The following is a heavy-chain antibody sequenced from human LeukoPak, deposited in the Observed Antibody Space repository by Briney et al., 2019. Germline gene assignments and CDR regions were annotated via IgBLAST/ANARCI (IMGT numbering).Heavy chain of an antibody. CDR3: ASSDDSSYRPWF. CDR1: GFTFTNYG. J-gene: IGHJ4*02. V-gene: IGHV3-33*03. Sequence: GRSLRLSCAASGFTFTNYGMHWVRQAPGTGLEWVALIWYDGSLKYYSDSLKGRFIISRDNSKNTLYLQMNSLRVEDTAVYYCASSDDSSYRPWFWGQGTLVTVSS. CDR2: IWYDGSLK. D-gene: IGHD3-22*01.